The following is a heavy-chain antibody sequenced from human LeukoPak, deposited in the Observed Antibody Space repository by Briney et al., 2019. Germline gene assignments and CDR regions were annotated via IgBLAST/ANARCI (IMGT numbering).Heavy chain of an antibody. CDR1: GYTFTSYG. V-gene: IGHV1-18*01. Sequence: GASVKVSCKASGYTFTSYGISWVRQAPGQGLEWMGWISAYNGNTNYAQKLQGRVTMTTDTSTSTAYMELRSLRSEDTAVYYCATVYYGDYRYAFDIWGQGTRVTVSS. D-gene: IGHD4-17*01. J-gene: IGHJ3*02. CDR2: ISAYNGNT. CDR3: ATVYYGDYRYAFDI.